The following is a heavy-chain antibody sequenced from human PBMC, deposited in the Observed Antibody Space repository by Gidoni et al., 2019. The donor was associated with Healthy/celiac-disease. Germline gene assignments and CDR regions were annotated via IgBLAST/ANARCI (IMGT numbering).Heavy chain of an antibody. J-gene: IGHJ4*02. CDR2: IYYSGST. V-gene: IGHV4-39*07. D-gene: IGHD3-10*01. CDR3: ARVTTVCYFDY. CDR1: GGSISSSSYY. Sequence: QLQLQESGPGLVKPSETLSLTCTVSGGSISSSSYYWGWIRQPPGKGLEWIGRIYYSGSTYYNPSLKSRVTISVDTSKNQFSLKLSSVTAADTAVYYCARVTTVCYFDYWGQGTLVTVSS.